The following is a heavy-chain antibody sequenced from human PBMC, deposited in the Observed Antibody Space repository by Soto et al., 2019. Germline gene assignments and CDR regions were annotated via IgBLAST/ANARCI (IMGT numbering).Heavy chain of an antibody. V-gene: IGHV4-61*01. CDR1: GGSVSSGSYY. D-gene: IGHD4-17*01. J-gene: IGHJ4*02. CDR3: ARRHIRDGFDY. CDR2: IYYSGST. Sequence: SETLSLTCTVSGGSVSSGSYYWSWIRQPPGKGLEWIGYIYYSGSTKYNPSLKSRVTISVDTSKNQFSLKLSSVTAADTAVYYCARRHIRDGFDYWGQGTLVTVSS.